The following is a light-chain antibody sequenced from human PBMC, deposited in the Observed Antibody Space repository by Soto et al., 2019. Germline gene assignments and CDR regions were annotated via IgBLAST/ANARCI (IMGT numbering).Light chain of an antibody. CDR1: SSDVGAYND. J-gene: IGLJ2*01. Sequence: QSALTQPASVSGSPGQSITISCTGTSSDVGAYNDVSWYQQHPGTAPKLMIYDVNSRPSGVSDRFSGSKSGNTASLAISGLQAEDEADYYCTSWKNSTTMKFGRGTKVTVL. V-gene: IGLV2-14*01. CDR3: TSWKNSTTMK. CDR2: DVN.